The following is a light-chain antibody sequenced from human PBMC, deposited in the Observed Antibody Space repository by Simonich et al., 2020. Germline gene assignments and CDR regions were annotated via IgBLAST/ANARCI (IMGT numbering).Light chain of an antibody. CDR3: CSYAGSSTV. Sequence: QSALTQPVSVSGSPGQSITISCTGTSSDVGSYNLVSWYHQHPGKAPKLMIYEGSKRPSGVSNRFSGSKSGNTASLTISGLQAEDEADYYCCSYAGSSTVFGGGTKLTVL. J-gene: IGLJ3*02. CDR2: EGS. CDR1: SSDVGSYNL. V-gene: IGLV2-23*01.